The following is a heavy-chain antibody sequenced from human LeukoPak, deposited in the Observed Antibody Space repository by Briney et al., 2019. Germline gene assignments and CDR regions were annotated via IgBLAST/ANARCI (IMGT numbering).Heavy chain of an antibody. Sequence: PGGSLRLSCAASGFPFSIYAMSWVRQAPGKGVEWVLGIRGSGGSTYYAESVNRPITPSRDNSNNAVYLQLNRLRGEDTPVYYCAKAPLWATFDNWGQGTPVTASS. D-gene: IGHD3-10*01. CDR3: AKAPLWATFDN. V-gene: IGHV3-23*01. J-gene: IGHJ4*02. CDR2: IRGSGGST. CDR1: GFPFSIYA.